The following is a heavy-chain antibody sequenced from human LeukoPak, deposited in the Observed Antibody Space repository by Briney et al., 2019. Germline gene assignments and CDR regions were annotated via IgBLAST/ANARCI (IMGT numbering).Heavy chain of an antibody. J-gene: IGHJ4*02. CDR3: ARHTSYGSDF. D-gene: IGHD5-24*01. CDR1: GYSSTSYW. CDR2: IYPRDSDT. V-gene: IGHV5-51*01. Sequence: GESRKISCKGSGYSSTSYWIGWVRQMPGKGLEWMGIIYPRDSDTRYSLSFQGQVTISADKSISTAYLQWSSLKASDTAMYYCARHTSYGSDFWGQGTLVTVSS.